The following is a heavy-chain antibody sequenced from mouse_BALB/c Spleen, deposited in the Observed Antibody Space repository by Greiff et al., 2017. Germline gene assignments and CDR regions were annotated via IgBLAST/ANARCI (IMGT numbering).Heavy chain of an antibody. CDR3: ARRSGTGFAY. CDR2: IWSGGST. V-gene: IGHV2-2*02. J-gene: IGHJ3*01. D-gene: IGHD4-1*01. CDR1: GFSLTSYG. Sequence: QVQLKESGPGLVQPSQSLSITCTVSGFSLTSYGVHWVRQSPGKGLEWLGVIWSGGSTDYNAAFISRLSISKDNSKSQVFLKMNSLQANDTAIYDCARRSGTGFAYWGQGTLVTVSA.